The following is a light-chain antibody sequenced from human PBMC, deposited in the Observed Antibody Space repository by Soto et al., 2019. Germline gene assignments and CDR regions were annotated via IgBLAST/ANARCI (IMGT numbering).Light chain of an antibody. Sequence: QPVLTQSPSASASLGASVKLTCTLSSGHSSYAIAWHQQQPEKGPRYLMKLNSDGSHSKGDGIPDRFSGSSSGAERYLTISSLQSEDEADYYCQTWGTGRYGVFGGGTKLTVL. CDR3: QTWGTGRYGV. CDR2: LNSDGSH. J-gene: IGLJ2*01. V-gene: IGLV4-69*01. CDR1: SGHSSYA.